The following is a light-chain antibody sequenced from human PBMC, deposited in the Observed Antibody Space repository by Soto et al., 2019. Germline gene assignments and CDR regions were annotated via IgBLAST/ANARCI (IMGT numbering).Light chain of an antibody. V-gene: IGLV2-23*01. CDR3: CSYAGNSVV. CDR1: SSDVGSYNL. CDR2: EGS. Sequence: QSALTQPASVSGSPGQSITISCTGTSSDVGSYNLVSWYQQHPGKAPKLIIYEGSKRPSGVSNRFSGSKSGNTASLTISGLQAEDEADYYFCSYAGNSVVFGGGTKVTVL. J-gene: IGLJ2*01.